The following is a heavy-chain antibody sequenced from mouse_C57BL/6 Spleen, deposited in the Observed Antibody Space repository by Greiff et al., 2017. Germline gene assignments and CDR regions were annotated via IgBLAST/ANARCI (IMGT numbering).Heavy chain of an antibody. CDR1: GYTFTSYW. CDR3: ARSGVPPFDY. J-gene: IGHJ2*01. CDR2: IDPSDSYT. D-gene: IGHD2-14*01. V-gene: IGHV1-69*01. Sequence: QVQLQQPGAELVMPGASVKLSCKASGYTFTSYWIHWVKQRPGQGLEWIGEIDPSDSYTNYNQKFKGKSTLTVDKSSSTAYMQLSSLTSEDSAVYYCARSGVPPFDYWGQGTTLTVSS.